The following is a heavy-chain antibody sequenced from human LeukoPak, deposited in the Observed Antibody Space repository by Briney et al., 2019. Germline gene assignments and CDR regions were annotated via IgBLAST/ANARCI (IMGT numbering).Heavy chain of an antibody. CDR3: ARDHVVVPAAKPFSY. D-gene: IGHD2-2*01. V-gene: IGHV1-18*01. CDR2: ISAYNGNT. Sequence: GASVKVSCKASGYTFTSYGISWVRQAPGQGLEWMGWISAYNGNTNYAQKLQGRVTMTTDTSTSTAYMELRSLRSDDTAVYYCARDHVVVPAAKPFSYWGQGTLVTVSS. J-gene: IGHJ4*02. CDR1: GYTFTSYG.